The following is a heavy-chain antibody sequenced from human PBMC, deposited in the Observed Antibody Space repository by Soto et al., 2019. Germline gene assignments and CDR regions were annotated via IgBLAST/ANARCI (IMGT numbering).Heavy chain of an antibody. Sequence: SETLSLTCTVSGGSISSYYWSWIRQPPGKGLEWIGNIYYSGSTNYNPSLKSRVTISVDTSKNQFSLKLSSVTAADTAVYYCARGARLGVYYDSSGYYAEYFQHWGQGTLVTVSS. D-gene: IGHD3-22*01. CDR3: ARGARLGVYYDSSGYYAEYFQH. CDR2: IYYSGST. CDR1: GGSISSYY. J-gene: IGHJ1*01. V-gene: IGHV4-59*01.